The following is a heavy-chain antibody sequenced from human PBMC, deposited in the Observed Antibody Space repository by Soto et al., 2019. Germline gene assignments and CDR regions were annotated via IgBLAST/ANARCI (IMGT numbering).Heavy chain of an antibody. D-gene: IGHD3-10*01. Sequence: GVLRLSCAASGFTFSDYYMSCILQPAGKVLEWISYISSSGGTIYYADSVKGRFTISRDNAKNSLYLQMNGLRAEDTAVYYCARDPLHHGSTFDYWGQGTLVTVSS. V-gene: IGHV3-11*01. CDR1: GFTFSDYY. CDR3: ARDPLHHGSTFDY. CDR2: ISSSGGTI. J-gene: IGHJ4*02.